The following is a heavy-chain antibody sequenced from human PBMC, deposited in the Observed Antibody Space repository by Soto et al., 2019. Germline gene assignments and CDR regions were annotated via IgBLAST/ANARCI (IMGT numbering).Heavy chain of an antibody. J-gene: IGHJ5*01. Sequence: QITLKKSGPPLVEPTQTLTLTCTSSGFSLYTSGVGVAWIRLPPGKALEWLALIYWDDDKRSSPFINNRLTITKDTTKNQLVLKMTNVDHQDTATYYCAHTPNHVSGSSRWFDSWGQGILVTVSS. CDR2: IYWDDDK. CDR3: AHTPNHVSGSSRWFDS. V-gene: IGHV2-5*02. D-gene: IGHD3-10*01. CDR1: GFSLYTSGVG.